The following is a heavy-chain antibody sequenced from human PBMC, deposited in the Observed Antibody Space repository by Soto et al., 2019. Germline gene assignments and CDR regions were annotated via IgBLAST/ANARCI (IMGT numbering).Heavy chain of an antibody. CDR1: GLTVSSND. V-gene: IGHV3-53*01. D-gene: IGHD1-26*01. J-gene: IGHJ4*02. CDR2: IYSGGST. CDR3: AKKNGGNYPFDY. Sequence: PGGSLRLSCAASGLTVSSNDMSWVRQAPGKGLEWVSVIYSGGSTYYADSVKGRFTISRDNSRNTLYLQMNSLRAEDTAVYFCAKKNGGNYPFDYWGQGTLVTVSS.